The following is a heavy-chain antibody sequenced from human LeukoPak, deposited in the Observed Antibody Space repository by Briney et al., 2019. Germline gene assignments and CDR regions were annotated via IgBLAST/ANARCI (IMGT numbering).Heavy chain of an antibody. CDR3: ARGRQDCRRSAGYELNF. V-gene: IGHV3-7*01. Sequence: GGSLTLSCAASGFTFSNYWMSWVRQAPGKGLEWVANIIQDEREKYYVDSVNGGFTISRDNAKNSLYLQMNRLRAEDTAVYYCARGRQDCRRSAGYELNFWGQGTLVTVSS. J-gene: IGHJ4*02. CDR1: GFTFSNYW. D-gene: IGHD2-15*01. CDR2: IIQDEREK.